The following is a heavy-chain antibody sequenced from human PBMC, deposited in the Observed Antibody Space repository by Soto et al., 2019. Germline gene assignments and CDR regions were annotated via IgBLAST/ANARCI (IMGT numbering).Heavy chain of an antibody. CDR1: GGTFSSYA. J-gene: IGHJ5*02. CDR2: IIPIFGTA. V-gene: IGHV1-69*13. CDR3: ARRGVGYCISTSCRNWFDP. D-gene: IGHD2-2*01. Sequence: GASVKVSCKASGGTFSSYAISWVRQAPGQGLEWMGGIIPIFGTANYAQKFQGRVTITADESTSTAYMELSSLRSEDTAVYYCARRGVGYCISTSCRNWFDPWGQGTLVTVSS.